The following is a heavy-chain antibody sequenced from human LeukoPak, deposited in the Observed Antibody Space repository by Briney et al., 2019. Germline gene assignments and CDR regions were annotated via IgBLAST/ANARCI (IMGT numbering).Heavy chain of an antibody. V-gene: IGHV1-2*02. D-gene: IGHD3-22*01. CDR1: GYTFTGYH. CDR3: ARLLNYYDSSGYYNYYFDL. J-gene: IGHJ2*01. CDR2: INPNSGGT. Sequence: ASVKVSCKASGYTFTGYHMHWVRQAPGQGLEWMGWINPNSGGTNYAQKFQGRVTMTRDTSISTAYMELSRLRSDDTAVYYCARLLNYYDSSGYYNYYFDLWGRGTLVTVSS.